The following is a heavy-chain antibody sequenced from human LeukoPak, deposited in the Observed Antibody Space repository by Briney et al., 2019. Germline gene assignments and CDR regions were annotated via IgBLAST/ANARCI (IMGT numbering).Heavy chain of an antibody. V-gene: IGHV3-21*04. D-gene: IGHD1-7*01. CDR2: ISSNSDYI. Sequence: GGSLRLSCAASGFTFSSYHINWVRQAPGKGLGWVSSISSNSDYIYYADSVKGRFTVSRDNSKNTLYLQMSSLRAEDTAVYYCAKDERNWNYNLASQTYDWGQGTLVTVSS. CDR1: GFTFSSYH. J-gene: IGHJ4*02. CDR3: AKDERNWNYNLASQTYD.